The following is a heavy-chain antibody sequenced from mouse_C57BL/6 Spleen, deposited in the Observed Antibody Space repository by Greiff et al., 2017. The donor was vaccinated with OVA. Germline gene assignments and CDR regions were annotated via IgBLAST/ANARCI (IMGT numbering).Heavy chain of an antibody. V-gene: IGHV1-55*01. Sequence: VQLQQSGAELVKPGASVKMSCKASGYTFTSYWITWVKQRPGQGLEWIGDIYPGSGSTNYNEKFKSKATLTVDTSSSTAYMQLSSLTSEDSAVYYGARKDYGSSYEGYYFDYWGKGTTLTVAS. D-gene: IGHD1-1*01. CDR3: ARKDYGSSYEGYYFDY. CDR2: IYPGSGST. J-gene: IGHJ2*01. CDR1: GYTFTSYW.